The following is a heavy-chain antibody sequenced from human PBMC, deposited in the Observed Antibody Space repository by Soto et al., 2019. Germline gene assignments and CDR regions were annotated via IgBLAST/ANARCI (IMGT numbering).Heavy chain of an antibody. J-gene: IGHJ5*02. Sequence: ASVKVSCKASGYTFTSYGISWVRQAPGQGLEWMGWISAYNGNTNYAQKLQGRVTMTTDTSTSTAYMELRSLRSDDTAVYYCARFSVIIAAAGTGVDWFDPWGQGTLVTSPQ. CDR3: ARFSVIIAAAGTGVDWFDP. CDR1: GYTFTSYG. CDR2: ISAYNGNT. V-gene: IGHV1-18*01. D-gene: IGHD6-13*01.